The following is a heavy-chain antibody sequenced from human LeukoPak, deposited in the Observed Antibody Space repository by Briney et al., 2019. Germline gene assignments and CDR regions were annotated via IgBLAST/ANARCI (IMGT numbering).Heavy chain of an antibody. J-gene: IGHJ4*02. CDR3: AKDAYPPSSGYYYPFDY. CDR1: GFTFTSSA. V-gene: IGHV1-58*02. Sequence: SVKVSCKASGFTFTSSAMQWVRQARGQRLEWIGWIVVGSGNTNYAQKFQERVTITRDMSTSTAYMELSSLRSEDTAVYYCAKDAYPPSSGYYYPFDYWGQGTLVTVSS. D-gene: IGHD3-22*01. CDR2: IVVGSGNT.